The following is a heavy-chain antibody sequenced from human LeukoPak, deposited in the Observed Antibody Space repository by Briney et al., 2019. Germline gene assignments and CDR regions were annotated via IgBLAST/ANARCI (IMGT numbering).Heavy chain of an antibody. CDR3: ARGSGSGGTPPPLYGMDV. D-gene: IGHD2-15*01. J-gene: IGHJ6*02. CDR2: INPNSGGT. Sequence: ASVKVSCKASGDTFTGYYMHWVRQAPGQGLEWMGWINPNSGGTNYAQKFQGWVTMTRDTSISTAYMELSRLRSDDTAVYYCARGSGSGGTPPPLYGMDVWGQGPTVTVSS. V-gene: IGHV1-2*04. CDR1: GDTFTGYY.